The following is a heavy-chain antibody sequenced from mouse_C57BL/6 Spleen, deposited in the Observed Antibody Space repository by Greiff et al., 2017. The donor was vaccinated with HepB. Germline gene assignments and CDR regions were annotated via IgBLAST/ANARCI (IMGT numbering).Heavy chain of an antibody. V-gene: IGHV1-15*01. D-gene: IGHD1-1*01. CDR2: IDPETGGT. CDR3: TRRDYGSSYRDYFDY. CDR1: GYTFTDYE. Sequence: VQLQQSGAELVRPGASVTLSCKASGYTFTDYEMHWVKQTPVHGLEWIGAIDPETGGTAYNQKFKGKAILTADKSSSTAYMELRSLTSEDSAVYYCTRRDYGSSYRDYFDYWGQSTTLTVSS. J-gene: IGHJ2*01.